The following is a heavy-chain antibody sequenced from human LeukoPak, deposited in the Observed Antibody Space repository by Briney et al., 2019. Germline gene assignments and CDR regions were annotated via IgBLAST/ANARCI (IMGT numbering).Heavy chain of an antibody. V-gene: IGHV1-3*04. J-gene: IGHJ4*02. CDR1: GYTFTTYV. Sequence: ASVKVSCKTSGYTFTTYVIHWVRQAPGQGLESLGWINTANGDTEYSQRFQGRVTFARDTSASTVYMELNSLKSEDTAMFYCARDRCSGGICYSSLVYWGQGTLVTDSS. CDR2: INTANGDT. CDR3: ARDRCSGGICYSSLVY. D-gene: IGHD2-15*01.